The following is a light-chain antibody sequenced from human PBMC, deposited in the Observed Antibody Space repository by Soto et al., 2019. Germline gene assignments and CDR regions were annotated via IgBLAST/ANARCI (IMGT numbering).Light chain of an antibody. CDR3: QSYDSSLSGYV. CDR1: SSNNGAGYD. CDR2: GNS. V-gene: IGLV1-40*01. J-gene: IGLJ1*01. Sequence: QSVLTQPPSVSGAPGPRVTISCTGSSSNNGAGYDVHWYQQLPGTAPKLLIHGNSNRPSGVPDRFSGSKSGTSASLAITGLQAEDEADYYCQSYDSSLSGYVFGTGTKVTVL.